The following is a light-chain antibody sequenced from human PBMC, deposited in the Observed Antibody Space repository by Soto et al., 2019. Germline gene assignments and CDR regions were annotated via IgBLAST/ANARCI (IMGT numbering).Light chain of an antibody. CDR2: DVS. V-gene: IGLV2-11*01. CDR1: NSDIGGYNY. CDR3: CSYAGNNNFWV. Sequence: QSALTQPRSVSGSPGQSVTISCTGTNSDIGGYNYVSWYQQHPGKAPKVMIYDVSRRPSGVPDRFSGSKSGNTASLTISGLQAEDEADYSCCSYAGNNNFWVLGGGTKLTVL. J-gene: IGLJ3*02.